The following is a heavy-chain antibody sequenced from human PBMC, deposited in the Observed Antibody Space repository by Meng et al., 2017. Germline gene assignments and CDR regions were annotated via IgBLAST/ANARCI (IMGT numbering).Heavy chain of an antibody. V-gene: IGHV3-64*01. D-gene: IGHD2-15*01. CDR3: ARVCRSGGSCYGAFDI. CDR1: GFTFSSYA. Sequence: GESLKIPCAASGFTFSSYAMHWVRQAPGKGLESVSAISSNGGSTYYANSVKGRFTISRDNSKNTLYLQMGSLRAEDMAVYYCARVCRSGGSCYGAFDIWGQRAMVTVSS. J-gene: IGHJ3*02. CDR2: ISSNGGST.